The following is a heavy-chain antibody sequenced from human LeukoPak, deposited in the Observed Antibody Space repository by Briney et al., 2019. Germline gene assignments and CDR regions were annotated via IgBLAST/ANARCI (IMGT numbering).Heavy chain of an antibody. D-gene: IGHD3-22*01. Sequence: PSVTLSLTCTVSGGSISSYYWSWIRQPPGKGLEWIGYIYYSGSTNYNPSLKSRVTISVDTSKNQFSLKLSSVTAADTAVYYCARDRDYYDSSGYHYGGDAFDIWGQGTMVTVSS. CDR1: GGSISSYY. V-gene: IGHV4-59*01. CDR3: ARDRDYYDSSGYHYGGDAFDI. J-gene: IGHJ3*02. CDR2: IYYSGST.